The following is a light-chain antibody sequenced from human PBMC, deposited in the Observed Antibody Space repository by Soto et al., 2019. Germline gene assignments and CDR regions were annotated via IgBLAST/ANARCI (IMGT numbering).Light chain of an antibody. CDR1: SSDVGGYNY. J-gene: IGLJ2*01. V-gene: IGLV2-11*01. CDR2: DVT. CDR3: CSSAGSDILI. Sequence: QSVLTQPRSVSGSPGQSVTISCTGTSSDVGGYNYVSWYQRHPGKAPKLIISDVTKRPSGVPDRFSGSKSGNTASLTISGLQAEDEADYYCCSSAGSDILIFGGGTKLTVL.